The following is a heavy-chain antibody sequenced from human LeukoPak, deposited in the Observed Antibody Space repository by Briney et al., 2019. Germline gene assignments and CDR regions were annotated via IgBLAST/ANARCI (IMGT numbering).Heavy chain of an antibody. CDR2: IHTIGST. J-gene: IGHJ3*02. D-gene: IGHD1-26*01. Sequence: AETLSLTCTVSGGSISSYYWSWIRQPAGKGLEWIGRIHTIGSTNYNPSLKSRVTMSVDTSKNKFSLKLRSVSAADTAVYYCARGGSYLSAFDIWGQGTMVTVSS. CDR1: GGSISSYY. CDR3: ARGGSYLSAFDI. V-gene: IGHV4-4*07.